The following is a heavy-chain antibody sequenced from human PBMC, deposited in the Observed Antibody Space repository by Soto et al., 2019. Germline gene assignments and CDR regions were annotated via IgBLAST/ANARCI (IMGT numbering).Heavy chain of an antibody. CDR2: VTHSGTA. CDR1: GGSIDSGAFP. J-gene: IGHJ4*02. D-gene: IGHD6-19*01. CDR3: ATIHWAQSSLDY. V-gene: IGHV4-30-2*01. Sequence: PSETLSLTCAVSGGSIDSGAFPLSWIRQPPGQGLEWIGYVTHSGTAYSIPSLNGRLTLSVDSSQTQFSLKLTSVTAADSAFYYWATIHWAQSSLDYWGRGILVTVSS.